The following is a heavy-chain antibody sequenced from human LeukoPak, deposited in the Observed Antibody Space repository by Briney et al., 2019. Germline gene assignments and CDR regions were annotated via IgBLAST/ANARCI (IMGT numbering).Heavy chain of an antibody. CDR3: ARDDSFQFDS. Sequence: ASVKVSCTASGYTFTAYYMHWVRQAPGQGLEWMGWINPNTGGTNYAQKLQGRVTMTRATSISTAYMELSSLTSDDTAVYYRARDDSFQFDSWGQGTLVTVSS. D-gene: IGHD5-18*01. J-gene: IGHJ4*02. CDR1: GYTFTAYY. CDR2: INPNTGGT. V-gene: IGHV1-2*02.